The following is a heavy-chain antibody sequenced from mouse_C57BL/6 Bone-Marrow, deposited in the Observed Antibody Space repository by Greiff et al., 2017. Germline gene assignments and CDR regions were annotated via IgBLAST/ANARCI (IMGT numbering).Heavy chain of an antibody. Sequence: VQLQQSGPELVKPGASVKIPCKASGYTFTDYNMDWVQQSHGKSLEWIGDINPNNGGTIYNQKFKGKGTLTVDKSTSTAYMELHSLTSEDTAVYYCASARYDGPKGVFDYWGQGTTLTVSS. CDR3: ASARYDGPKGVFDY. D-gene: IGHD2-3*01. CDR2: INPNNGGT. V-gene: IGHV1-18*01. CDR1: GYTFTDYN. J-gene: IGHJ2*01.